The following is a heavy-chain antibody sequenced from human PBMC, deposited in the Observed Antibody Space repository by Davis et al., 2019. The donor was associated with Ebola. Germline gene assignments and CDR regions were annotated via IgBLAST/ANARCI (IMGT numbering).Heavy chain of an antibody. CDR3: ARDTSHQLPHWLYYFYGMDV. V-gene: IGHV3-74*01. CDR1: GFTFSSYA. D-gene: IGHD2-2*01. Sequence: GSLRLSCAASGFTFSSYAMHWVRQAPGKGLEWVARIKTDGSTTRYADSVKGRFSISRDNTKNTLYLQMNSLRGEDTAIYYCARDTSHQLPHWLYYFYGMDVWGQGTTVTVSS. CDR2: IKTDGSTT. J-gene: IGHJ6*02.